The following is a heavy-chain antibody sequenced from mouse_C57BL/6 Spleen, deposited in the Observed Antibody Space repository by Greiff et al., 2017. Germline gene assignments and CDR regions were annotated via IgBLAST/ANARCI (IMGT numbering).Heavy chain of an antibody. CDR1: GFTFSSYA. CDR2: ISDGGSYT. V-gene: IGHV5-4*01. J-gene: IGHJ3*01. D-gene: IGHD2-1*01. Sequence: EVQLVESGGGLVKPGGSLKLSCAASGFTFSSYAMSWVRQTPEKRLEWVATISDGGSYTYYPDNVKGRFTISRDNAKNNLYLQMSHLKSEDTAMYYCARDLGGNYGFAYWGQGTLVTVSA. CDR3: ARDLGGNYGFAY.